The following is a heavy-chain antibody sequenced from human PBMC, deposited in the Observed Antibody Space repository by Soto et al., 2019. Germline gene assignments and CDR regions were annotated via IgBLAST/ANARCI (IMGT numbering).Heavy chain of an antibody. V-gene: IGHV3-23*01. D-gene: IGHD3-3*01. Sequence: EVQLLESGGGLVQPGGSLRLSCAASGFTFSSYAMSWVRQAPGKGLEWVSAISGSGGSTYYADSVKGRFTISRDNSKNTLYLQMNSLRAEDTAVYYCAQLLLGLYYDFWSGYYYGMDVWGQGTTVTVSS. CDR1: GFTFSSYA. CDR3: AQLLLGLYYDFWSGYYYGMDV. CDR2: ISGSGGST. J-gene: IGHJ6*02.